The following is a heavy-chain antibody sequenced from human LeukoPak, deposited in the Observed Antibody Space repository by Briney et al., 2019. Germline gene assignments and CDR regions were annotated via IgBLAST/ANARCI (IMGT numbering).Heavy chain of an antibody. CDR1: GYTFTSYD. V-gene: IGHV1-8*01. D-gene: IGHD6-19*01. CDR3: ARVALVAGPPRWNY. Sequence: ASVKVSCKASGYTFTSYDINWVRQATGQGLEWMGWMNPNSGNTGYAQKFQGRVTMTRNTSIGTAYMELSSLRSEDTAVYYCARVALVAGPPRWNYWGQGTLVTVPS. J-gene: IGHJ4*02. CDR2: MNPNSGNT.